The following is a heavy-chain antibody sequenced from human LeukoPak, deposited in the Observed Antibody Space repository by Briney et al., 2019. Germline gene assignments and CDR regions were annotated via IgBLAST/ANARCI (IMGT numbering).Heavy chain of an antibody. CDR1: GGSISSGGYY. CDR3: ARVYCSNGVCYYFDY. J-gene: IGHJ4*02. CDR2: IYYSGST. D-gene: IGHD2-8*01. Sequence: SQTLSLTCTVSGGSISSGGYYWRWIRQHPGKGLEWIRYIYYSGSTYYIPSLKSRVTISVDTSKNQFSLKLSSVSAADTAVYYCARVYCSNGVCYYFDYWGQGTLVTVSS. V-gene: IGHV4-31*03.